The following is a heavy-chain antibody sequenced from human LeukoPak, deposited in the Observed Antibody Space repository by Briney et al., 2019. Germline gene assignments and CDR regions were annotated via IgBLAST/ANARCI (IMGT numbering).Heavy chain of an antibody. Sequence: GGSLRLSCAVSGFTFSNAWMTWVRQAPGKGLEWVASVKKDASEKYYVDSVKGRFTISRDNAKNSLYLQMNSLRVEDTAVYYCARGPPAAGYSSGWYDYWGQGTLVTVSS. V-gene: IGHV3-7*01. CDR2: VKKDASEK. J-gene: IGHJ4*02. D-gene: IGHD6-19*01. CDR1: GFTFSNAW. CDR3: ARGPPAAGYSSGWYDY.